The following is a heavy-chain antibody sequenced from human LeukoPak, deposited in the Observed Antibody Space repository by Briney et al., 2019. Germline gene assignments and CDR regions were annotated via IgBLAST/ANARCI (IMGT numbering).Heavy chain of an antibody. CDR1: GFTFSNAW. CDR2: IKSKTDGGTT. V-gene: IGHV3-15*01. Sequence: GGSLRLSCAASGFTFSNAWMSWVRQAPGKGLEWVGRIKSKTDGGTTDYAAPVKGRFTISRDDSKNTLYLQMNSLKTEDTAVYYCTTGYYYYYGMDVWGQGTTVTVSS. J-gene: IGHJ6*02. CDR3: TTGYYYYYGMDV.